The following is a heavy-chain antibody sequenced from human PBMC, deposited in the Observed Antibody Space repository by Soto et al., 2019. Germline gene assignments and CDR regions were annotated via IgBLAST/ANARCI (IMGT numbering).Heavy chain of an antibody. V-gene: IGHV3-23*01. D-gene: IGHD3-9*01. CDR1: GFTFSSYA. CDR3: AKPYYDSFYGMDV. CDR2: IGGSGSST. Sequence: EVQLLESGGGLVQPGGSLRLSCAASGFTFSSYAMSWVRQAPGKGLEWVSTIGGSGSSTFYADSVKGRFTISRDNSRNTLYLQMNSLRAEDTAVYYCAKPYYDSFYGMDVWGQGTAVTVSS. J-gene: IGHJ6*02.